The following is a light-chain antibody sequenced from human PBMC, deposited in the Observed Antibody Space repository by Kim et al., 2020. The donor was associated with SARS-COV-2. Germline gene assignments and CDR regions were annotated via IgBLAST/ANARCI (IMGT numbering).Light chain of an antibody. CDR3: QKYNSAPWT. CDR1: QDIANS. Sequence: DSIGDRVTITCRASQDIANSLAWYQQKPGKVPQVLIYAASTLQSGVPSRFSGSGSGTEFTLTIDSLQTEDVATYYCQKYNSAPWTFGPGTKVDIK. J-gene: IGKJ1*01. CDR2: AAS. V-gene: IGKV1-27*01.